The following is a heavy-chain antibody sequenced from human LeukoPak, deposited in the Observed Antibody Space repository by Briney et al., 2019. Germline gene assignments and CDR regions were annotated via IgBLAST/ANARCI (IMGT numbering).Heavy chain of an antibody. D-gene: IGHD7-27*01. J-gene: IGHJ4*02. CDR2: ISGSGGST. V-gene: IGHV3-23*01. CDR3: ARGNWESDFDY. CDR1: GFTFNSYA. Sequence: GGSLRLSCAASGFTFNSYAMSWVRQAPGKGLEWVSAISGSGGSTYYADSVKGRFTISRDNSKNTLYLQMNSLRAEDTAVYYCARGNWESDFDYWGQGTLVTVSS.